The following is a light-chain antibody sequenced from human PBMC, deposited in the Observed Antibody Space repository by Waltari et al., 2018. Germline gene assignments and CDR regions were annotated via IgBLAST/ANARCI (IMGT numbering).Light chain of an antibody. CDR2: DVT. V-gene: IGLV2-14*03. J-gene: IGLJ2*01. CDR1: SSDVGGYNY. Sequence: QSALTQPASVSGSPGQSITISCTGTSSDVGGYNYVSWYQQHPGKAPKLSIYDVTNLPSGFSNRFSGSKSVNTASLTISELQAEDEADYYCSSYTSSGTGVLFGGGTKLSVL. CDR3: SSYTSSGTGVL.